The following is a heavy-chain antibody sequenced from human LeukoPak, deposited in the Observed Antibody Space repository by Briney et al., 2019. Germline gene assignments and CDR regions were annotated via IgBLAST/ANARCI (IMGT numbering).Heavy chain of an antibody. CDR3: ARRIAVGAVKGFRYYYMDV. V-gene: IGHV4-59*01. CDR1: GGSISSYY. D-gene: IGHD6-19*01. J-gene: IGHJ6*03. CDR2: IYYSGST. Sequence: SETLSLTCTVSGGSISSYYWSWIRQPPGKGLEWIGCIYYSGSTNYNPSLKSRVTISVDTSKNQFSLKLSSVTAADTAVYYCARRIAVGAVKGFRYYYMDVWGKGTTVTVSS.